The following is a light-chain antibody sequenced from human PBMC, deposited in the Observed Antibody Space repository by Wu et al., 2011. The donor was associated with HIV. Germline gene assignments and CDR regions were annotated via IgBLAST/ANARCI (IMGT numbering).Light chain of an antibody. CDR1: QDISRY. J-gene: IGKJ1*01. V-gene: IGKV1-27*01. CDR2: AAS. CDR3: QKYNTAPWT. Sequence: DIQLTQSPSFLSASVRDRVTITCRASQDISRYLAWYQQKPGKAPKLLIYAASTLQSGVPSRFSGSGSGTDFTLTISSLQPEDVATYYCQKYNTAPWTFGQGTKGGNET.